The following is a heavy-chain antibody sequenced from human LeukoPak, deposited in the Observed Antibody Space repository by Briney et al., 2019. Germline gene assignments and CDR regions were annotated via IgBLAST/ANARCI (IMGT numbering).Heavy chain of an antibody. CDR3: ARGVSYYDFWSGYVDY. CDR1: GFTFSSYA. D-gene: IGHD3-3*01. J-gene: IGHJ4*02. V-gene: IGHV3-30-3*01. Sequence: GGSLRLSCAASGFTFSSYAMHWVRQAPGKGLEWVAVISYDGSNKYYADSVKGRFTISRDNSKNTLYLQMNSLRAEDTAVYYCARGVSYYDFWSGYVDYWGQGTLVTVSS. CDR2: ISYDGSNK.